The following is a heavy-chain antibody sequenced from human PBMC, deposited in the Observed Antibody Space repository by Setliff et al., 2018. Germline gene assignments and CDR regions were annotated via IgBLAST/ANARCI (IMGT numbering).Heavy chain of an antibody. CDR3: ARVTGFSYMDV. J-gene: IGHJ6*03. CDR2: IYYSGST. V-gene: IGHV4-39*01. D-gene: IGHD3-3*01. Sequence: SETLSLTCTVSGGSISSYYWGWIRQPPGKGLEWIGSIYYSGSTYYNPSLKSRVTISVDTSKNQFSLRLSSVTAADTAVYFCARVTGFSYMDVWGKGTTVTVSS. CDR1: GGSISSYY.